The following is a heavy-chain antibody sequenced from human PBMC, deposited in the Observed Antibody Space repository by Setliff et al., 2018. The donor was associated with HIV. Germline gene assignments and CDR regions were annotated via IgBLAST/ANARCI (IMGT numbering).Heavy chain of an antibody. V-gene: IGHV4-59*01. CDR3: AHRLSYYDTSGYYSYYFDY. Sequence: SETLSLTCTVSGGSISSYYWSWIRQPPGKGLEWIGYIYYSGSTNYNPSLKSRVTITKDTSKNQVVLTMTNMDPVDTAAYYCAHRLSYYDTSGYYSYYFDYWGQGTLVTVSS. CDR1: GGSISSYY. CDR2: IYYSGST. J-gene: IGHJ4*02. D-gene: IGHD3-22*01.